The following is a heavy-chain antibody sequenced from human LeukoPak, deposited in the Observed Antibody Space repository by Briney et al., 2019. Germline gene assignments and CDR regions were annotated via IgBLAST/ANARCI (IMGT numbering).Heavy chain of an antibody. CDR2: IYAGGST. V-gene: IGHV3-53*01. J-gene: IGHJ4*02. D-gene: IGHD1-26*01. CDR1: GFTVNNNY. CDR3: ARDGVGTSGSYSYY. Sequence: GGSLRLSCAASGFTVNNNYMSWVRQAPGKGLEWVSVIYAGGSTYYADSVKGRFTISRDNSKNTLYLQMNSLRAEDTAVYYCARDGVGTSGSYSYYWGQGTLVTVSS.